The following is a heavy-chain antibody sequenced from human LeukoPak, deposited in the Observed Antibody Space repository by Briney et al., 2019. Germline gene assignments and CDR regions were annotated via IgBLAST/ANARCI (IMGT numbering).Heavy chain of an antibody. CDR1: GFTFSSYA. CDR2: ISSNGGST. Sequence: GGSPRLSCAASGFTFSSYAMHWVRQAPGKGLEYVSAISSNGGSTYYANSVKGRFTISRDNSKNTLYLQMGSLRAEDMAVYYCAKVAYNWITYGPFDYWGQGTLVTVSS. V-gene: IGHV3-64*01. D-gene: IGHD1-20*01. J-gene: IGHJ4*02. CDR3: AKVAYNWITYGPFDY.